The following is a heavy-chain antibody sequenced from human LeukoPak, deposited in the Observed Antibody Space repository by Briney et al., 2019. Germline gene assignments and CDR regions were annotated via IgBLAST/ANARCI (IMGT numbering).Heavy chain of an antibody. Sequence: ASVKASCKASGYTFTGYYLHWVRLAPGQGLEWMGWINPNSGGTNYAQKFQGRVTMTRDTSISTAYMELSRLRSDDTAVYYCARDNVVPAAISSNWFDPWGQGTLVTVSS. J-gene: IGHJ5*02. CDR1: GYTFTGYY. CDR2: INPNSGGT. V-gene: IGHV1-2*02. CDR3: ARDNVVPAAISSNWFDP. D-gene: IGHD2-2*02.